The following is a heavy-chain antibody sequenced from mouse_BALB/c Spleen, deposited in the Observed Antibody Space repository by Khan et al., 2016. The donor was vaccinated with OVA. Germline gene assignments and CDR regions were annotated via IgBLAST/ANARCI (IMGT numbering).Heavy chain of an antibody. J-gene: IGHJ2*01. V-gene: IGHV9-3-1*01. CDR3: ARENYGYDRRIDY. CDR2: INTYTGEP. D-gene: IGHD2-2*01. CDR1: GYTFTNYG. Sequence: QIQLVQSGPELKKPGETVKISCKASGYTFTNYGMNWVKQAPGRGLKWMGWINTYTGEPTYADDFKGRFAFSLETSASTAYLQINNLKNEDTATYFCARENYGYDRRIDYWGQGTTLTVSS.